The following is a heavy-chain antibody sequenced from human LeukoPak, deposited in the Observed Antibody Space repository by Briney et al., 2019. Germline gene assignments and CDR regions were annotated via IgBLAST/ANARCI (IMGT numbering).Heavy chain of an antibody. V-gene: IGHV1-24*01. CDR2: YNAEEGTI. Sequence: GASVKVSCEVSGYSLADLSMHWVRQAPGKGLEWMGGYNAEEGTIVYAQKFQGRVTMSEDTSTDTAYMELSSLRSDDTAVYYCARLYCSGGSCYSGEHYWGQGTLVTVSS. CDR1: GYSLADLS. D-gene: IGHD2-15*01. J-gene: IGHJ4*02. CDR3: ARLYCSGGSCYSGEHY.